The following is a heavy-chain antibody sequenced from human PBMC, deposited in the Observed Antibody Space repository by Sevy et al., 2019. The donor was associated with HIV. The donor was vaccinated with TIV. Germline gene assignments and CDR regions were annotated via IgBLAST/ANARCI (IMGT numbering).Heavy chain of an antibody. J-gene: IGHJ6*02. Sequence: SETLSLTCTVYGGSLSGYYWTWIRQPPGKGLEWIGEINHSGSTNYNPSLRSRVTISVDTSKSYFSLKLTSLTAAETAAYYCARGGPQTTSSYYYGMDVWGQGTTVTVSS. V-gene: IGHV4-34*01. D-gene: IGHD1-7*01. CDR2: INHSGST. CDR3: ARGGPQTTSSYYYGMDV. CDR1: GGSLSGYY.